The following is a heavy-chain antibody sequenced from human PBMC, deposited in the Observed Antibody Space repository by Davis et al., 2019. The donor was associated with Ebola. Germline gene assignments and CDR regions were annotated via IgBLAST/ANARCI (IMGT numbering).Heavy chain of an antibody. V-gene: IGHV4-61*09. CDR3: ARLSGLFSSSSGALYFDL. CDR2: IYSGGNT. Sequence: SETLSLTCNVSGASISSGFFSWSWVRQPAGKGLEWIGHIYSGGNTKYNTSLASRVTISLDTSKNQFSLKLRSVTAADTAVYFCARLSGLFSSSSGALYFDLWGRGTLVSVSS. J-gene: IGHJ2*01. CDR1: GASISSGFFS. D-gene: IGHD6-6*01.